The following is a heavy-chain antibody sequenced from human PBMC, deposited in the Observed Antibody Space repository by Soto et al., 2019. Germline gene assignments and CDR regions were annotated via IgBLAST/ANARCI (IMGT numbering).Heavy chain of an antibody. V-gene: IGHV3-33*01. Sequence: QVQLVESGGGVVQPGRSLRLSCAASGFTFSSYGMHWVRQAPGKGLEWVAVIWYDGSNKYYADSGKGRFTISRDNSKNTLNLKMNSLRGEDTAVDYCARDHQRGCSGGSCPPGYWGQGTLVTVSS. CDR3: ARDHQRGCSGGSCPPGY. CDR2: IWYDGSNK. J-gene: IGHJ4*02. D-gene: IGHD2-15*01. CDR1: GFTFSSYG.